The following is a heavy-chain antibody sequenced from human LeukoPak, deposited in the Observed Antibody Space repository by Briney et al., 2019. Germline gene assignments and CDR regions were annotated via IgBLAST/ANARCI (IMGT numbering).Heavy chain of an antibody. CDR1: GFTVSSNY. J-gene: IGHJ5*02. V-gene: IGHV3-66*01. CDR3: ARVQGFSLYGDYEGWFDP. D-gene: IGHD4-17*01. CDR2: IYSGGST. Sequence: QPGGSLRLSCAASGFTVSSNYMSWVRQAPGKGLEWVSVIYSGGSTYYADSVKGRFTISRDNSKNTLYLQMNSLRAEDTAVYYCARVQGFSLYGDYEGWFDPWGQGTLVTVSS.